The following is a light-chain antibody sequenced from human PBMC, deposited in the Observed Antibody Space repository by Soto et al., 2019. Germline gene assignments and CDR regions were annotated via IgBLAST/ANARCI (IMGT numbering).Light chain of an antibody. V-gene: IGKV3-11*01. Sequence: EIVLTQSPATLSLSPGDRATLSGRASQSVSRYLAWYQQQPGPAPSLLIYDASNRATGLPARFSGSGSGTDFTLTISSLEPEDFALYYCQQRGNWPSFGGGTKVDIK. J-gene: IGKJ4*01. CDR1: QSVSRY. CDR2: DAS. CDR3: QQRGNWPS.